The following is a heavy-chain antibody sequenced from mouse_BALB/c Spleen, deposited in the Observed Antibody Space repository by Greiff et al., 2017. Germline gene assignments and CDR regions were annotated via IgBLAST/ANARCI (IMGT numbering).Heavy chain of an antibody. CDR1: GFSLTSYG. D-gene: IGHD2-3*01. V-gene: IGHV2-6-2*01. J-gene: IGHJ4*01. CDR3: ARQDGYYYAMDY. CDR2: IWSDGST. Sequence: QVQLQESGPDLVAPSQSLSITCTVSGFSLTSYGVHWVRQPPGKGLEWLVVIWSDGSTTYNSALNSRLSISKDNSTSQVFLQMNSLRTDDTAMYFCARQDGYYYAMDYWGQGTSVTVSS.